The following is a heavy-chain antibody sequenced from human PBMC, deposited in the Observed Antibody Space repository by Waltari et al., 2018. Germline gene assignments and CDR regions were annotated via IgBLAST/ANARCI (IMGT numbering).Heavy chain of an antibody. CDR3: ARDNRGDGIDY. Sequence: VQLVESGGGLVQPGGSLRLSCAASGFTFSSYWMHWVRQAPGKGLEWIGYSYYSGRTNYNPSLKSRVTISVDTSKNQFSLKLSSVTAADTAVYYCARDNRGDGIDYWGQGTLVTVSS. J-gene: IGHJ4*02. CDR2: SYYSGRT. V-gene: IGHV4-59*01. D-gene: IGHD3-10*01. CDR1: GFTFSSYW.